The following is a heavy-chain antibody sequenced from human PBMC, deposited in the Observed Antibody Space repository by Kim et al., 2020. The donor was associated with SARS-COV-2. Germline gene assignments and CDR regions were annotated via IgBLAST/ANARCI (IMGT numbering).Heavy chain of an antibody. V-gene: IGHV3-30*18. Sequence: GGSLRLSCAASGFTFSSYGMHWVRQAPGKGLEWVAVISYDGSNKYYADSVKGRFTISRDNSKNTLYLQMNSLRAEDTAVYYCAKCTYGSGSYTLFDYWGQGTLVTVSS. CDR1: GFTFSSYG. CDR3: AKCTYGSGSYTLFDY. CDR2: ISYDGSNK. J-gene: IGHJ4*02. D-gene: IGHD3-10*01.